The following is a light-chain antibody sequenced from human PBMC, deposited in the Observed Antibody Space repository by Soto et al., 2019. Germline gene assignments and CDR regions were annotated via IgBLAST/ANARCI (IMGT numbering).Light chain of an antibody. Sequence: DIQMAQSPSSLSSPVEDRVTVTCRASQTIGIYLNWYQQKPGKAHKLLMNAASSLQSGVPSRFSGSGSGTDFTLTIDNLQPEDFATYCSPQSYSPPRTSGPGTKVDIK. CDR3: PQSYSPPRT. V-gene: IGKV1-39*01. CDR2: AAS. CDR1: QTIGIY. J-gene: IGKJ3*01.